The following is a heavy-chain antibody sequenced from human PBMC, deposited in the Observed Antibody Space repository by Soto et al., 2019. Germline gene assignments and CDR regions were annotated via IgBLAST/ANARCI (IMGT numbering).Heavy chain of an antibody. J-gene: IGHJ6*02. D-gene: IGHD1-26*01. Sequence: ASVKVSCKASGGTFSSYAISWVRQAPGQGLEWMGGIIPIFGTANYAQKFQGRVTITADESTSTAYMELSSLRSEDTAVYYCARDIGPDTYYYYGMDVWGRGTTVTVSS. CDR1: GGTFSSYA. CDR3: ARDIGPDTYYYYGMDV. V-gene: IGHV1-69*13. CDR2: IIPIFGTA.